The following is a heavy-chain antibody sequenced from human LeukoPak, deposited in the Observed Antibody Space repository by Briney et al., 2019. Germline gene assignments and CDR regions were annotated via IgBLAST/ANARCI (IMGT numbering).Heavy chain of an antibody. D-gene: IGHD6-13*01. CDR3: ARGYSSSWYLD. Sequence: GGSLRLSCAASGFSFSSFSMNWVRQAPGKGLEWVSYISGGSSFTYYVDSVKGRFTISRDNAKKSLSLQMNSLRADDTAVYYCARGYSSSWYLDWGQGTLVTVSS. J-gene: IGHJ4*02. CDR1: GFSFSSFS. V-gene: IGHV3-21*01. CDR2: ISGGSSFT.